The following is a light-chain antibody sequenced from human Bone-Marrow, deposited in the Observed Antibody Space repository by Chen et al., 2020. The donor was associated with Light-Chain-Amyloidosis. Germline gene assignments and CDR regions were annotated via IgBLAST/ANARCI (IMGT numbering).Light chain of an antibody. CDR1: QTISSNY. CDR2: GSS. Sequence: EIVLTQSPGTLSLSPGEGANLSCRASQTISSNYLTWYQQKFGQAPRLLIYGSSSRATDIPDRFTGSASGTDFTLTINRLEPEDFAMYYCQQYGTSPLTFGGGTKVEIK. V-gene: IGKV3-20*01. J-gene: IGKJ4*01. CDR3: QQYGTSPLT.